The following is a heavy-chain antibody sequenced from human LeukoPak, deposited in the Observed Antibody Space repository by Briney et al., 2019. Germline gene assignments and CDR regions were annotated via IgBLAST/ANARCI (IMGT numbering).Heavy chain of an antibody. CDR2: LYSGGST. J-gene: IGHJ3*01. CDR1: GFTVSNNY. V-gene: IGHV3-66*01. Sequence: TGGSLRLSCAASGFTVSNNYMSWVRQAPGKGLEWVSVLYSGGSTYYADSVTGRFTISRDTSKNTLYLQMNSLRAEDTAVYYCARACSGGTCYFVAFDVWGQGTMVTVSA. D-gene: IGHD2-15*01. CDR3: ARACSGGTCYFVAFDV.